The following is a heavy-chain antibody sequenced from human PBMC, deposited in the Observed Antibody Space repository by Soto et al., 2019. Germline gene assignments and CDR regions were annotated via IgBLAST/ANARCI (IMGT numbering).Heavy chain of an antibody. CDR1: GFTFSRYA. CDR2: ISGSGGST. D-gene: IGHD3-10*01. Sequence: EVQLLESGGGLVQPGGSLRLSCAASGFTFSRYAMSWVRQAPGTGLEWVSAISGSGGSTYYADSVKGRFTISRDNSKNTLYLQMNSLRAEDTAVYYCAKLSLWFGELPDYWGQGTPVTVAS. CDR3: AKLSLWFGELPDY. V-gene: IGHV3-23*01. J-gene: IGHJ4*02.